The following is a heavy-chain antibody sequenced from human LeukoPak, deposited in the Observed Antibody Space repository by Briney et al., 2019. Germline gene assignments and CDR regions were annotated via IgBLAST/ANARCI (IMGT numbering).Heavy chain of an antibody. CDR1: GFTFSRNC. CDR2: IKQDGSET. J-gene: IGHJ4*02. Sequence: GGSLRLSCAASGFTFSRNCMTWVRQAPGKGLEWVANIKQDGSETYDVDAVKGRFTISRDNAKNSLYLQKNSLRVDDTAVYFCARGRYSGYMYYFDYWGQGTLVTVSS. CDR3: ARGRYSGYMYYFDY. V-gene: IGHV3-7*01. D-gene: IGHD5-12*01.